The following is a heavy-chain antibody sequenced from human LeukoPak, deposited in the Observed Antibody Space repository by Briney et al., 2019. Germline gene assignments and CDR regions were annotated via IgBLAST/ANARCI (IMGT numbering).Heavy chain of an antibody. V-gene: IGHV4-59*12. CDR1: GGSISSYY. D-gene: IGHD3-16*02. CDR3: ARDLVTRAFDY. CDR2: IYYSGST. J-gene: IGHJ4*02. Sequence: SETLSLTCTVSGGSISSYYWSWIRQPPGKGLEWIGYIYYSGSTNYNPSLKSRVTISVDTSKNQFSLKLSSVTAADTAVYYCARDLVTRAFDYWGQGTLVTVSS.